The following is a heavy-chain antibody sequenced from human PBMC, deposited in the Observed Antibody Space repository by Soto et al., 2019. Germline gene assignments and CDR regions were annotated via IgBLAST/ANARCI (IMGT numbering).Heavy chain of an antibody. CDR3: AGAGHYDSSGYLQYYYYYGMDV. Sequence: PSETLSLTCTVSGGSISSGGYYWSWIRQHPGKGLEWIGYIYYSGSTYYNPSLKSRVTISVDTSKNQFSLKLSSVTAADTAVYYCAGAGHYDSSGYLQYYYYYGMDVWGQGTTVT. CDR2: IYYSGST. J-gene: IGHJ6*02. V-gene: IGHV4-31*03. CDR1: GGSISSGGYY. D-gene: IGHD3-22*01.